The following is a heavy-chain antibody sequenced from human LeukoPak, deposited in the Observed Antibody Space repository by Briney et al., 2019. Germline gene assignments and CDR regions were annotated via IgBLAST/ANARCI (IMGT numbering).Heavy chain of an antibody. CDR1: GYTFTGYY. V-gene: IGHV1/OR15-2*02. D-gene: IGHD2-15*01. CDR2: ITTYNGNT. J-gene: IGHJ4*02. Sequence: ASVKVSCKASGYTFTGYYMHWVRQAPGQGLEWMGWITTYNGNTNYAQNLQGRVTMTTDTSTSTAYVELSSLRSEDTAVYYCARGPYCSAGSCYFPTDYWGQGTLVTVSS. CDR3: ARGPYCSAGSCYFPTDY.